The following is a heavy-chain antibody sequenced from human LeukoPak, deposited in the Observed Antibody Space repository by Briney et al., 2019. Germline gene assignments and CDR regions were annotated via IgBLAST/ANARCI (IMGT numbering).Heavy chain of an antibody. J-gene: IGHJ3*02. CDR3: ARVRYSWAFDI. V-gene: IGHV3-66*01. CDR2: IYSGGST. Sequence: GGSLRLSCAASGFTVSSNYMSWVRQAPGKGLEWVSVIYSGGSTYYADSVKGRFTISRDNSKNTLHLQMNSLRAEDTAVYYCARVRYSWAFDIWGQGTMVTVSS. CDR1: GFTVSSNY. D-gene: IGHD5-18*01.